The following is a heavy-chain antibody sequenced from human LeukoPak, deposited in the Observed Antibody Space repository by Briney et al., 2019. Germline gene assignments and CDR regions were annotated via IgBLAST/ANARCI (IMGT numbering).Heavy chain of an antibody. V-gene: IGHV1-69*04. CDR3: ARGNTSHCYTRGFDCYYYGMDV. J-gene: IGHJ6*02. Sequence: GASVKVSCKASGGTFSSYAICWVRQAPGQGLEWMGRIIPIFGIANYAQKFQGRVTITADKSTSTAYMELSSLRSEDTAVYYCARGNTSHCYTRGFDCYYYGMDVWGQGTTVTVSS. D-gene: IGHD2-2*02. CDR2: IIPIFGIA. CDR1: GGTFSSYA.